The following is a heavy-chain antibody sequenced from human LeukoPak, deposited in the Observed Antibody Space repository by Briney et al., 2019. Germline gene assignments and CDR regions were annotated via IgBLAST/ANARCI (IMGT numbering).Heavy chain of an antibody. CDR1: GGSFSGYY. Sequence: PSETLSLTCAVYGGSFSGYYWSWICQPPGKGLEWIGKINQRGIHTHNPSLKRRVTISVDTPKIQFSLKLSSGTAADTAVYYCAGGGGYRPRWFDPWGQGTLVTVSS. D-gene: IGHD1-26*01. CDR3: AGGGGYRPRWFDP. J-gene: IGHJ5*02. CDR2: INQRGIH. V-gene: IGHV4-34*01.